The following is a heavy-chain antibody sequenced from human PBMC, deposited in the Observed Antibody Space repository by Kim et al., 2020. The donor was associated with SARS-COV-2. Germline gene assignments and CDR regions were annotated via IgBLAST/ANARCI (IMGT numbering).Heavy chain of an antibody. CDR3: ASGGGCSSTSCYASTYGMDV. CDR2: ISSSGSTI. V-gene: IGHV3-11*01. CDR1: GFTFSDYY. Sequence: GGSLRLSCAASGFTFSDYYMSWIRQAPGKGLEWVSYISSSGSTIYYADSVKGRFTISRDNAKNSLYLQMNSLRAEDTAVYYCASGGGCSSTSCYASTYGMDVWGQGTTVTVSS. J-gene: IGHJ6*02. D-gene: IGHD2-2*01.